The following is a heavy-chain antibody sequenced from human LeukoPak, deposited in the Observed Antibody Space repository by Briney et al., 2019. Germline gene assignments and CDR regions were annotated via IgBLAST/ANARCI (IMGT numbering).Heavy chain of an antibody. CDR1: GFTFSSYA. CDR2: ISGSGGST. CDR3: AIAIAAAGIFDY. Sequence: GGSLRLSCAASGFTFSSYAMSWVRQAPGKGLEWVSAISGSGGSTYYADSVMGRFTISRDNSKNTLYLQMNSLRAEDTAVYYCAIAIAAAGIFDYWGQGTLVTVSS. J-gene: IGHJ4*02. D-gene: IGHD6-13*01. V-gene: IGHV3-23*01.